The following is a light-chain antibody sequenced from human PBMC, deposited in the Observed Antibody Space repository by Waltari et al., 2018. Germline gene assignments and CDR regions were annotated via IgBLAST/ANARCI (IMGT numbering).Light chain of an antibody. CDR1: TSDVGGYNY. J-gene: IGLJ2*01. CDR2: DDS. V-gene: IGLV2-14*03. Sequence: QSALTQPASVSGSPGQSITIPRTGPTSDVGGYNYVSWYQQHPGKAPKIMIFDDSYRPSGVSSRFSSSKSGNTASLTNSGLQTDDEADYYCSSYASSNPVFGGGAKLTVL. CDR3: SSYASSNPV.